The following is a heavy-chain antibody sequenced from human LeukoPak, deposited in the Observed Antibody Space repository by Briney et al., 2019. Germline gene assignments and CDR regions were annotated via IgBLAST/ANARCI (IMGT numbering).Heavy chain of an antibody. Sequence: GGSLRLSCAASGFTFSSYGMHGVRQAPGKGLEWVAFIRYDGSNKYYADSVKGRFTISRDNSKNTLYLQMNSLRAEDTAVYYCAKDFGGYYDSSGYYHYYYYYYMDVWGKGTTVTISS. D-gene: IGHD3-22*01. CDR1: GFTFSSYG. V-gene: IGHV3-30*02. J-gene: IGHJ6*03. CDR2: IRYDGSNK. CDR3: AKDFGGYYDSSGYYHYYYYYYMDV.